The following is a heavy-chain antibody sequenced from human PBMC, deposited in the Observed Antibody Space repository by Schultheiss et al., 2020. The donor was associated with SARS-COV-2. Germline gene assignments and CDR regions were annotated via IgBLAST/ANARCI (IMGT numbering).Heavy chain of an antibody. V-gene: IGHV3-30*02. Sequence: GGSLRLSCSASGFSFSTSAMSWVRQAPGKGLEWVAVIWYDGSNKYYADSVKGRFTISRDNSKNTLYLQMNSLRAEDTAVYYCAKVKCSGGSCLGILDYWGQGTLVTVSS. CDR1: GFSFSTSA. J-gene: IGHJ4*02. D-gene: IGHD2-15*01. CDR3: AKVKCSGGSCLGILDY. CDR2: IWYDGSNK.